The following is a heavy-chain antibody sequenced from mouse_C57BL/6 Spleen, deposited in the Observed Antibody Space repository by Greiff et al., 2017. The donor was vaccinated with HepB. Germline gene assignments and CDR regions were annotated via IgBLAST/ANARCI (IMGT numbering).Heavy chain of an antibody. D-gene: IGHD3-2*02. CDR2: IDPENGDT. V-gene: IGHV14-4*01. J-gene: IGHJ3*01. Sequence: VQLQQSGAELVRPGASVKLSCTASGFNIKDDYMHWVKQRPEQGLAWIGWIDPENGDTEYASKFQGKATITADTSSNTAYLQLSSLTSEDTAVYYCTTAQATLAWFAYWGQGTLVTVSA. CDR1: GFNIKDDY. CDR3: TTAQATLAWFAY.